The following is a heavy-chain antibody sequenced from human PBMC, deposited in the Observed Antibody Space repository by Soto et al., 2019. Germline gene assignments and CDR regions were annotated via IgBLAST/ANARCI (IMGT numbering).Heavy chain of an antibody. J-gene: IGHJ4*02. V-gene: IGHV3-30-3*01. CDR2: ISYDGSNK. D-gene: IGHD5-12*01. CDR1: GFTFSSYA. Sequence: QVQLVESGGGVGQPGRSLRLSCAASGFTFSSYAMHWVRQAPGKGLEWVAVISYDGSNKYYADSVKGRFTISRDNSKNTLYLQMNSLRAEDTAVYYCASQIVAIFDYWGQGTLVTVSS. CDR3: ASQIVAIFDY.